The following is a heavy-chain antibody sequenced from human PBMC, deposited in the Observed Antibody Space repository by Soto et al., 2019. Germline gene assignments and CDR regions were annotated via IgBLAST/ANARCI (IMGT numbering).Heavy chain of an antibody. CDR1: GFTFSSYS. V-gene: IGHV3-21*01. J-gene: IGHJ3*02. Sequence: EVQLVESGGGLVKPGGSLRLSCVASGFTFSSYSMSWVRQAPGKGLEWVSSISSSSSYIYYADSVKGRFTISGDNAKNPLYLQLNSLRAEDTDVYCCARDKTVTVKTKPYAFDIWGQGTMVTVSS. CDR3: ARDKTVTVKTKPYAFDI. CDR2: ISSSSSYI. D-gene: IGHD4-4*01.